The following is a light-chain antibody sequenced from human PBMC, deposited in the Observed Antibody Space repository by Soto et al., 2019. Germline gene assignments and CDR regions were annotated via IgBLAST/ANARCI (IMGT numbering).Light chain of an antibody. J-gene: IGKJ4*01. CDR1: QNITSIY. CDR3: QQYGRSLLT. Sequence: EIVLTQSPGTLSLSPGDRATLSCRAGQNITSIYLAWYQQKPGQAPRLLIYGASSRASGIPDRFSGSGSGTDFPLTISRLEPEDFAVYYCQQYGRSLLTFGGGTKVEIK. CDR2: GAS. V-gene: IGKV3-20*01.